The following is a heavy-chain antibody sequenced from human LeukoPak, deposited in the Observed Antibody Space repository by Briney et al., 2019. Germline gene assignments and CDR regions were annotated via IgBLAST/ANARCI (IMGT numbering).Heavy chain of an antibody. CDR3: ARGRMVRGVTWWFDP. Sequence: ASVKVSCKSSVYTFTSYDINWVRQATGQGLEWMGWMNPNSGNTGYAQKFQGRVTMTRNTSISTAYMELSSLRSEDTAVYYCARGRMVRGVTWWFDPWGQGTLVTVSS. J-gene: IGHJ5*02. CDR1: VYTFTSYD. V-gene: IGHV1-8*01. CDR2: MNPNSGNT. D-gene: IGHD3-10*01.